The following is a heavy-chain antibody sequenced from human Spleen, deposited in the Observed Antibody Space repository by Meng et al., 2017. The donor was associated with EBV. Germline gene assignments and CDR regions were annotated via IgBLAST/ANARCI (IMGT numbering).Heavy chain of an antibody. CDR3: SRDLAGSRDS. V-gene: IGHV3-74*01. CDR2: INENGAIT. Sequence: EVQLVESGGALVQPGGSLRLSCAASGFTFSRYWMHWVRQVPGKGLVWVSRINENGAITTYADSVKGRFTISRDNAKSTLYLQMNSLRAEDTAVYYCSRDLAGSRDSWGQGTLVTVSS. CDR1: GFTFSRYW. J-gene: IGHJ4*02. D-gene: IGHD1-14*01.